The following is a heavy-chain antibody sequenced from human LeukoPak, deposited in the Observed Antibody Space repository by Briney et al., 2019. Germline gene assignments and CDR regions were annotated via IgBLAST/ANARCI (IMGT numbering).Heavy chain of an antibody. D-gene: IGHD3-22*01. Sequence: SETLSLTCTVSGGSISSGSYYWGWIRQPPGKGLEWIGSIYYSGSTYYNASLKSRVTISVDTSKNQFSLKLSSVTAADTAVYYCARDRQGPSGYQIPFDYWGQGTLVTVSS. CDR1: GGSISSGSYY. CDR2: IYYSGST. V-gene: IGHV4-39*07. J-gene: IGHJ4*02. CDR3: ARDRQGPSGYQIPFDY.